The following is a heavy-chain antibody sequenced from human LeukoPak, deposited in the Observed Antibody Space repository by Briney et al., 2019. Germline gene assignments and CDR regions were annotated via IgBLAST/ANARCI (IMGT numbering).Heavy chain of an antibody. J-gene: IGHJ3*02. D-gene: IGHD2-15*01. CDR3: ARTPSKYSDAFDI. CDR2: INPSGGST. V-gene: IGHV1-46*01. Sequence: ASVKVSCKASGYTFTSYYMHWLRQAPGQGLEWMGIINPSGGSTSYAQKFQGRVTMTRDMYTSTVYMELSSLRSEDTAVYYCARTPSKYSDAFDIWGQGTMVTVSS. CDR1: GYTFTSYY.